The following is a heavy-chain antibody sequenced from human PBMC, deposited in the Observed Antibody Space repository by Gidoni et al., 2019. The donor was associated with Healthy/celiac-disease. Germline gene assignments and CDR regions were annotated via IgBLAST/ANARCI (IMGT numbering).Heavy chain of an antibody. D-gene: IGHD5-12*01. CDR1: GGSFSGYY. Sequence: QVQLQQWGAGLLKPSETLSLTCAVYGGSFSGYYWSWIRQPPGKGLEWIGEINHSGSTNYNPSLKSRVTISVDTSKNQFSLKLSSVTAADTAVYYCARRGGYNFKRKYAFDIWGQGTMVTVSS. J-gene: IGHJ3*02. CDR3: ARRGGYNFKRKYAFDI. V-gene: IGHV4-34*01. CDR2: INHSGST.